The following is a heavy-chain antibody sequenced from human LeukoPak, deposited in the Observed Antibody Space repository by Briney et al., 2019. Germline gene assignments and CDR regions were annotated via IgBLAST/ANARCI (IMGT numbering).Heavy chain of an antibody. CDR2: IHSGGST. V-gene: IGHV3-66*01. J-gene: IGHJ4*02. CDR1: GFTVSNNY. CDR3: ARDGLDSGDNDY. Sequence: LSGGSLRLSCAASGFTVSNNYMSWVRQAPGKGLEWVSVIHSGGSTYYADSVKDRFIISRDNSKNTLYLQMNSLRAEDTAVYYCARDGLDSGDNDYWGQGTLVAVSS. D-gene: IGHD4-17*01.